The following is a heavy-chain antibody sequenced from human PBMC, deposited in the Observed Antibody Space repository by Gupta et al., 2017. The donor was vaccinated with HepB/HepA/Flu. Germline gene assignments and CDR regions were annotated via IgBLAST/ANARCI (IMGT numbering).Heavy chain of an antibody. V-gene: IGHV4-34*02. Sequence: QVHLQQWGAGLLSPSETLSLTCAVSGGSFSGYYWSWIRQPPGKGLEWIGDVNPSGSTIYNPSLESRVIMSVDLSKNQFALKVRSVTDADTAVYYCARRLNWFDPWGQGTLVTVSS. J-gene: IGHJ5*02. CDR1: GGSFSGYY. CDR2: VNPSGST. CDR3: ARRLNWFDP. D-gene: IGHD5/OR15-5a*01.